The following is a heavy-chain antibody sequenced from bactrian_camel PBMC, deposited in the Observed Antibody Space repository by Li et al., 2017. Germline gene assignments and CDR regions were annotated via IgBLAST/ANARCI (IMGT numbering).Heavy chain of an antibody. CDR2: VTTPGGST. Sequence: VQLVESGGGSVQAGGSLRLSCAASGMAFWCIGWFRQAPGKAREGVAAVTTPGGSTYYADSMKGRFTISKDNAKTTIYLQMTSLKPEDTAKYYCAAKLGTGCGLLDTYNYWGQGTQVTVS. V-gene: IGHV3S40*01. CDR3: AAKLGTGCGLLDTYNY. D-gene: IGHD5*01. J-gene: IGHJ4*01. CDR1: GMAFWC.